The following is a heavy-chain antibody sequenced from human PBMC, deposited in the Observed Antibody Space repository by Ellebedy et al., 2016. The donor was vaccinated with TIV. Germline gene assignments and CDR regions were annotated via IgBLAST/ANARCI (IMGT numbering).Heavy chain of an antibody. J-gene: IGHJ4*02. CDR3: ARSPFGELAHYFHS. V-gene: IGHV1-69*13. Sequence: ASVKVSCKASGGTFSSCALSWVRQAPGQGLEWIGGIIPILSTANYARKFQGRVTITADEPTSTAYMELSRLRSEDTAVYYCARSPFGELAHYFHSWGQGTLVTVSS. D-gene: IGHD3-10*01. CDR1: GGTFSSCA. CDR2: IIPILSTA.